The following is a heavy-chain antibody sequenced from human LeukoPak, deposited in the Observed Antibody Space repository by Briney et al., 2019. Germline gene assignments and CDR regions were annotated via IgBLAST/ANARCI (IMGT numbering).Heavy chain of an antibody. D-gene: IGHD3-3*01. Sequence: GGSLRLSCAASGFTFSSYWMSWVRQAPGKGLEWVANIKQDGSEKYYVDSVKGRFTISRDNAKNSLYLQMNSLRAEDTAVYCCARDPQAFYDFWSGYGYYFDYWGQGTLVTVSS. V-gene: IGHV3-7*01. J-gene: IGHJ4*02. CDR3: ARDPQAFYDFWSGYGYYFDY. CDR1: GFTFSSYW. CDR2: IKQDGSEK.